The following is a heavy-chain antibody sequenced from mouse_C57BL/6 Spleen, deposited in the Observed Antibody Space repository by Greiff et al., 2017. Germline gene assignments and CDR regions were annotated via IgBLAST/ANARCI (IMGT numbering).Heavy chain of an antibody. D-gene: IGHD4-1*01. CDR1: GYTFTSYW. CDR2: IDPSDSYT. J-gene: IGHJ2*01. CDR3: ARKLTGPYYCDY. V-gene: IGHV1-69*01. Sequence: QVQLQQPGAELVMPGASVKLSCKASGYTFTSYWMHWVKQRPGQGLEWIGEIDPSDSYTNYNQKFKGKSTLTVDKSSSTAYMQLSSLTSEDSAVYYCARKLTGPYYCDYGGQGTTLTVSS.